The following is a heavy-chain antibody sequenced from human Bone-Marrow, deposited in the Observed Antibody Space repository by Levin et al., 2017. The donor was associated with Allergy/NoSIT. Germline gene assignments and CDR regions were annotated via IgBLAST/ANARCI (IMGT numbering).Heavy chain of an antibody. J-gene: IGHJ4*02. D-gene: IGHD3-10*01. CDR2: IRSKAYGGTT. CDR1: GFTFGDYA. Sequence: GGSLRLSCTASGFTFGDYAMSWFRQAPGKGLEWVGFIRSKAYGGTTEYAASVKGRFTISRDDSKSIAYLQMNSLKTEDTAVYYCTRALLWPHEQYFDYWGQGTLVTVSS. CDR3: TRALLWPHEQYFDY. V-gene: IGHV3-49*03.